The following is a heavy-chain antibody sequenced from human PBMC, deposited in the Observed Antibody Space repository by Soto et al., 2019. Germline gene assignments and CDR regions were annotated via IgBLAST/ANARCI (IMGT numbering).Heavy chain of an antibody. CDR1: GFTFTTYW. V-gene: IGHV3-7*03. CDR2: IRQDGGAQ. J-gene: IGHJ5*02. Sequence: QLVESGGGLAQPGGSLRLSRVASGFTFTTYWMSWVRQAPGKGLEWVANIRQDGGAQYYVDSVKGRFTISRDNAKNSVYLQMDSLRVEDTAVYYCVRGGHGSGSYLGSSWGQGILVTVSS. D-gene: IGHD3-10*01. CDR3: VRGGHGSGSYLGSS.